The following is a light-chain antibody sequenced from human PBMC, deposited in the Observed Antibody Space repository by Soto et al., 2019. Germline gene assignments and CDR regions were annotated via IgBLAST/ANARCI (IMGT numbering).Light chain of an antibody. J-gene: IGLJ1*01. CDR2: EVS. V-gene: IGLV2-23*02. CDR1: SSDVGTYNL. CDR3: CSYAGSSFYV. Sequence: QSVLTQPASVSGSPGQSITISCTGTSSDVGTYNLVSWYQHHPAKAPQLMIFEVSKRPSGVSNRFSGSKSGNTASLTISGLQAGDEADYYCCSYAGSSFYVFGTGTKVTVL.